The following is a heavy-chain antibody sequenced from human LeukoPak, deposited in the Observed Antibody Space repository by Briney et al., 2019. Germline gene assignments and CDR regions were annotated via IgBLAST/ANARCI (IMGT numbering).Heavy chain of an antibody. CDR2: IYYSGST. CDR3: ARHAGFGSGYYHDAFDI. D-gene: IGHD3-22*01. Sequence: PSETLSLTCTVSGDSINDYYWSWIRQPPGNRLEWIGWIYYSGSTMNSPSLESRVTISLDTSRTQFSLDLNSVTAADTAVYYCARHAGFGSGYYHDAFDIWGQGSMVIVSS. V-gene: IGHV4-59*08. CDR1: GDSINDYY. J-gene: IGHJ3*02.